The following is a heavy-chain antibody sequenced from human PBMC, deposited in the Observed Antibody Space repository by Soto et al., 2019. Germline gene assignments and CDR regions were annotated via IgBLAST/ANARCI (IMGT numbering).Heavy chain of an antibody. CDR3: ARDPVAVTGSFIDW. CDR1: GFSFGSYA. CDR2: ISYHGREI. V-gene: IGHV3-30-3*01. D-gene: IGHD6-19*01. J-gene: IGHJ4*01. Sequence: QVQLLESGGGVVQPGRSLRLSCEVSGFSFGSYAFHWVRQAPGKGLEWLSVISYHGREIYYADSVKDRFTISRDSFKNTVYLQMNSLRPDDTALYYCARDPVAVTGSFIDWWGQGTLVTVSS.